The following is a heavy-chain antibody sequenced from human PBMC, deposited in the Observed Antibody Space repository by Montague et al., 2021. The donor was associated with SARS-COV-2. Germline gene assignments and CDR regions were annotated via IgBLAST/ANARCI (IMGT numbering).Heavy chain of an antibody. J-gene: IGHJ4*02. CDR1: GGSFSNYY. V-gene: IGHV4-59*08. Sequence: SETLSLTCAISGGSFSNYYWSWIRQPPGKGLEWIGYIYYSGSTNYNPSLKSRVTISVDTSKNEFSLKLSSVTAADTAVYYCARLGLRYFDWLLLGEGYFDYGGQETLVTVAS. D-gene: IGHD3-9*01. CDR3: ARLGLRYFDWLLLGEGYFDY. CDR2: IYYSGST.